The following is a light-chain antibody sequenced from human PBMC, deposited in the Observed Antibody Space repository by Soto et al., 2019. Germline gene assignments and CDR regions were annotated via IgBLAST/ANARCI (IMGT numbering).Light chain of an antibody. CDR2: EVS. CDR3: CSYAGSSNVV. CDR1: SSDVGSYNL. Sequence: QSALTQPASVSGSPGQSITISCTGTSSDVGSYNLVSWYQQHPGKAPKLMIYEVSKRPSRVSNRFSGSKSGNTASLTISGLQAEDEADYYCCSYAGSSNVVFGGGTKLTVL. J-gene: IGLJ2*01. V-gene: IGLV2-23*02.